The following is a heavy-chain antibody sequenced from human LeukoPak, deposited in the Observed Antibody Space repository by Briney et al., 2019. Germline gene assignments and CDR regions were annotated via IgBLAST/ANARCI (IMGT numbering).Heavy chain of an antibody. CDR2: TYYRSKLYN. CDR1: GDSVSNYTTA. Sequence: PSQTLSLTCAISGDSVSNYTTAWNWIRQSPSRGLEWLGRTYYRSKLYNEYAVSVKSRITIDPDTSKNQFSLQLSSVTPEDTAVYYCARGYYCDSWGQGTLVTVSS. CDR3: ARGYYCDS. J-gene: IGHJ4*02. V-gene: IGHV6-1*01.